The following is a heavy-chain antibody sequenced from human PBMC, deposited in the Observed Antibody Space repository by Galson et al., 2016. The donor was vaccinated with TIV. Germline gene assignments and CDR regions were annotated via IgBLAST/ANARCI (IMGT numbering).Heavy chain of an antibody. CDR1: EYFFGAYW. Sequence: QSGAEVKKPGESLRISCKASEYFFGAYWIGWVRQMSGKGLEWMGIVYPGDSQTRYSPSFEGQVTLSVDKSISTAYLQWSSLRASATAMYYCARLQGIGSGSYHEFWGQGTLVTVSS. D-gene: IGHD3-10*01. V-gene: IGHV5-51*01. J-gene: IGHJ4*02. CDR2: VYPGDSQT. CDR3: ARLQGIGSGSYHEF.